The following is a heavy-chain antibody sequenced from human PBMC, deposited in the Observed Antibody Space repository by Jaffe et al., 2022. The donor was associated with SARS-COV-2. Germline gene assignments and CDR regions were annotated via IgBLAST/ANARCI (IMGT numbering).Heavy chain of an antibody. V-gene: IGHV4-39*01. J-gene: IGHJ6*03. CDR3: ARRSQPTPYYMDV. CDR1: GGSISNPNYL. Sequence: QMQLQESGPGLVEPSETLSLTCTVSGGSISNPNYLWGWIRQPPGKGLEWIGNIYYSGTTYYSPSLKSRVTMSVDTSKNQFSLKLTSVTAADTAIYYCARRSQPTPYYMDVWGKGTAVTVSS. CDR2: IYYSGTT.